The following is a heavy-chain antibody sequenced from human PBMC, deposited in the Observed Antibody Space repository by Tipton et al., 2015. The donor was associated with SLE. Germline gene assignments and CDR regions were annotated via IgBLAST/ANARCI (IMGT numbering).Heavy chain of an antibody. V-gene: IGHV4-59*12. CDR1: GGSISSYY. J-gene: IGHJ2*01. D-gene: IGHD6-13*01. CDR2: IYYSGST. CDR3: ARGGGYVAILNDGNFDL. Sequence: TLSLTCTVSGGSISSYYWSWIRQPPGKGLEWIGYIYYSGSTYYKPSLKSRVTISVDTSKNQFSLKLSSVTAADTAVYYCARGGGYVAILNDGNFDLWGRGTLLTVSS.